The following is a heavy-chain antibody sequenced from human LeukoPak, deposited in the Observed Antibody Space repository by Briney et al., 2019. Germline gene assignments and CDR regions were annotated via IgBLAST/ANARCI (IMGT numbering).Heavy chain of an antibody. D-gene: IGHD2-15*01. CDR1: GGTFSSYA. J-gene: IGHJ4*02. Sequence: SVKVSCKASGGTFSSYAISWVRQAPGQGLEWMGGIIPIFGTANYAQKFQGRVTITADESTSTAYMELSSLRSEDTAVYYCASEQYCSGGSCYSWIYYFDYWGQGTLVTVSS. CDR2: IIPIFGTA. CDR3: ASEQYCSGGSCYSWIYYFDY. V-gene: IGHV1-69*01.